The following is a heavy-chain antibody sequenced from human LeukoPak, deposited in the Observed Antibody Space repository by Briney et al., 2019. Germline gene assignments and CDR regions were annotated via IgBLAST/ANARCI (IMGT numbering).Heavy chain of an antibody. J-gene: IGHJ6*02. CDR3: ARRVGATKAYYYGMDV. CDR2: IYTSGST. Sequence: SETLSLTCTVSGGSISSYYWSWIWQPAGKGLEWIGRIYTSGSTNYNPSLKSRVTMSVDTSKNQFSLKLSSVTAADTAVYYCARRVGATKAYYYGMDVWGQGTTVTVSS. CDR1: GGSISSYY. D-gene: IGHD1-26*01. V-gene: IGHV4-4*07.